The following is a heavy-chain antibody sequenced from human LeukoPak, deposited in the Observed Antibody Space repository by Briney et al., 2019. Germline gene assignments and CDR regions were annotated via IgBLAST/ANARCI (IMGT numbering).Heavy chain of an antibody. J-gene: IGHJ5*01. CDR1: GFTFSDYY. V-gene: IGHV3-11*01. Sequence: PGGSLRLSCAASGFTFSDYYVSWIRQAPGKGLEGVSYIGGRASSIYYSDSVKGRFTISRDNARNSLYLQMNSLRAEDTAVYYCARERYSSGWYDFWGQGTLVTVSS. CDR3: ARERYSSGWYDF. D-gene: IGHD6-19*01. CDR2: IGGRASSI.